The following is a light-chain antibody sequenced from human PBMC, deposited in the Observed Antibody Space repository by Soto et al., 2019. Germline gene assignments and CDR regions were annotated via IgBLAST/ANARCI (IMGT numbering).Light chain of an antibody. V-gene: IGKV1-33*01. CDR2: DAS. CDR3: QQYDNPMYT. Sequence: DLQMTQSPSSLSASVGDRVTITFQASQDISNYLNWYQQKPGKAPKLLIYDASNLETGVPSRFSGSGSGTDFTFTISSLQPDDIATYYCQQYDNPMYTFGQGTKLEIK. CDR1: QDISNY. J-gene: IGKJ2*01.